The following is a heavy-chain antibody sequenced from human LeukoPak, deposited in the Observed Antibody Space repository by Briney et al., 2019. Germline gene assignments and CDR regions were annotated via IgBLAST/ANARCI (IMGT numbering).Heavy chain of an antibody. CDR2: IIPIFGTA. V-gene: IGHV1-69*01. Sequence: ASVNVSCKASGGTFSSYAISWVRQAPGQGLEWMGGIIPIFGTANYAQKFQGRVTITADESTSTAYMELSSLRSEDTAVYYCARVRDGYSHFDYWGQGTLVTVSS. D-gene: IGHD5-24*01. J-gene: IGHJ4*02. CDR3: ARVRDGYSHFDY. CDR1: GGTFSSYA.